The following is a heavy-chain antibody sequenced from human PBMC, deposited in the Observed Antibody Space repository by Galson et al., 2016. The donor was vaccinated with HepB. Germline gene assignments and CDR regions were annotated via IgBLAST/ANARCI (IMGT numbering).Heavy chain of an antibody. Sequence: SLRLSCAASDFTFSSYAMHWVRQAPGKGLEWVAVISYDGSHEYFSDSVKGRFTTSRDNSKNTLYLQMNSLRPEDTAGYHCAKDGRGNWLDPWGQGTLVIVSS. CDR1: DFTFSSYA. D-gene: IGHD3-16*01. CDR2: ISYDGSHE. V-gene: IGHV3-30*04. CDR3: AKDGRGNWLDP. J-gene: IGHJ5*02.